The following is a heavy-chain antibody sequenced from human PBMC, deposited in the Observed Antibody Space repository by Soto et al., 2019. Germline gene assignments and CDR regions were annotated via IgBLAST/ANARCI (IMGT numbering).Heavy chain of an antibody. Sequence: QVQLQESGPGLVKPSETLSLTCTVSGGSVSGYYWSWIRKPPGKGLEWIGNSYYSGSTNYNPSLQSRVTISVDTSKNQFSLKLSSVTAADTAVYYCARGRQWLDDWAQGTLVTVSS. J-gene: IGHJ4*02. CDR2: SYYSGST. CDR1: GGSVSGYY. V-gene: IGHV4-59*02. CDR3: ARGRQWLDD. D-gene: IGHD6-19*01.